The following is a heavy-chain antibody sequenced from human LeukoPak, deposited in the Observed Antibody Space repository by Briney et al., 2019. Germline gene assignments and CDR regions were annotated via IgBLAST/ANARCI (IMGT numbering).Heavy chain of an antibody. Sequence: GGSLRLSCAASGFTFTSYSMNWVRQASGRGLEWVSGITDSGRKTYYADSVKGRFSISRDNSKNTVYLQMSDLRAEDTAVYYCAKITKATTPNYWGQGTLVTVSS. CDR3: AKITKATTPNY. J-gene: IGHJ4*02. V-gene: IGHV3-23*01. CDR2: ITDSGRKT. CDR1: GFTFTSYS. D-gene: IGHD4-17*01.